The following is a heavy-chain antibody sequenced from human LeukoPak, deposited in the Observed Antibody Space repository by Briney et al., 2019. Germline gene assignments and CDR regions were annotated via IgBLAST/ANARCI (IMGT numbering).Heavy chain of an antibody. CDR2: ISTYTGNT. CDR1: GYSFTSYD. Sequence: GASVKVSCRASGYSFTSYDISWGRQAPGQGLQWMGVISTYTGNTNYAQSFQDRVTMTTDTSTSTVYMELRSLTSDDTAVYYCARDQKSGLEVLWRYWGQGTLVTVSS. D-gene: IGHD3-3*01. V-gene: IGHV1-18*04. CDR3: ARDQKSGLEVLWRY. J-gene: IGHJ4*02.